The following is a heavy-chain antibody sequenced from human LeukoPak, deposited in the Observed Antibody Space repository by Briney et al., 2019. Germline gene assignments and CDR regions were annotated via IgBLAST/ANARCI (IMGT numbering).Heavy chain of an antibody. CDR2: IYYSGST. CDR3: ARVGTTMNFDY. J-gene: IGHJ4*02. Sequence: SETLSLTCTVSGGSISSYYWSWIRQPPGKGLEWIGYIYYSGSTNYNPSLKSRVTISVDTSKNQFSLKLSSVTAADTAVYYCARVGTTMNFDYWGQETLVTVSS. V-gene: IGHV4-59*01. D-gene: IGHD1/OR15-1a*01. CDR1: GGSISSYY.